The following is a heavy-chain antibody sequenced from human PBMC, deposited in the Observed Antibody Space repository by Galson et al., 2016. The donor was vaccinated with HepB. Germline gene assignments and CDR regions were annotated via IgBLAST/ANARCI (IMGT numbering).Heavy chain of an antibody. J-gene: IGHJ3*02. CDR3: ARHRGSSLWFGDGGDGFDI. CDR2: IYPGDSDT. CDR1: GYSFTNYW. Sequence: QSGAEVKKPGESLKISCKGSGYSFTNYWIGWVRQMPGKGLEWMGIIYPGDSDTRNSPSFQGQVTISADKSISTAYLQWSSLKASDTAMYYCARHRGSSLWFGDGGDGFDIWGQGTMVTVSS. V-gene: IGHV5-51*01. D-gene: IGHD3-10*01.